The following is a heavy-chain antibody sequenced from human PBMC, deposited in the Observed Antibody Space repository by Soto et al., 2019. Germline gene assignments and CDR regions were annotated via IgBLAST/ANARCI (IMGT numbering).Heavy chain of an antibody. Sequence: GGSLRLSCAASGLTFSNVWMTGVRQAPGKGLEWGGRIKSKSDGETADVAAPVKDRFTLSRDDSKNTVFLEMNSLKSEDTALYYCAITAMINRDSSTSFDYWGRGTQVTVSS. D-gene: IGHD5-18*01. CDR2: IKSKSDGETA. CDR3: AITAMINRDSSTSFDY. J-gene: IGHJ4*02. CDR1: GLTFSNVW. V-gene: IGHV3-15*01.